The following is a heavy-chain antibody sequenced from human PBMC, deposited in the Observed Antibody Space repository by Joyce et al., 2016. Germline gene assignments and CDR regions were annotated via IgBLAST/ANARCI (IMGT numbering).Heavy chain of an antibody. D-gene: IGHD4-17*01. J-gene: IGHJ4*02. V-gene: IGHV4-59*01. CDR2: IYYSGDT. CDR3: ARENYGGAFDY. CDR1: GGSINGYY. Sequence: QVQLQESGPGLVKPSETLSLTCTVSGGSINGYYWSWIRQPPGKGLEWIGYIYYSGDTKYSPSLKSRLTISVDTSKNQCSLKLRSVTAADTAVYYCARENYGGAFDYWGQGALVSVSS.